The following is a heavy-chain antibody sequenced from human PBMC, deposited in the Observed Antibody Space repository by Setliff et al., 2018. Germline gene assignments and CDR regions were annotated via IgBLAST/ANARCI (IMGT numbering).Heavy chain of an antibody. V-gene: IGHV4-39*07. D-gene: IGHD3-16*02. CDR3: RLWSHSYHNDY. Sequence: ASETLSLTCSLSGVTIGGNNYYYWAWIRQPPGKGLEWIGTISYSGGVFYNPSLKSRVAISADTSRIQFSLKLRSVTAADTAVYYCRLWSHSYHNDYWGQGTLVTVSS. CDR1: GVTIGGNNYYY. J-gene: IGHJ4*02. CDR2: ISYSGGV.